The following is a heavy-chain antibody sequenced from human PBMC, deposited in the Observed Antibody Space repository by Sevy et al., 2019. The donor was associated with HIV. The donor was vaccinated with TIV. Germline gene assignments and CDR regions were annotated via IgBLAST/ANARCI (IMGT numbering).Heavy chain of an antibody. V-gene: IGHV3-53*01. CDR1: GFTVSDNY. Sequence: GGSLRLSCAASGFTVSDNYMSWVRQAPGKGLEWVSVIYSDGSTYYADSVKGRFTISRDNSNNTLNVQMTSLGAEDTAVDYWANHASDYDSSGYLERDAFDIWGQGTMVTVSS. J-gene: IGHJ3*02. CDR2: IYSDGST. CDR3: ANHASDYDSSGYLERDAFDI. D-gene: IGHD3-22*01.